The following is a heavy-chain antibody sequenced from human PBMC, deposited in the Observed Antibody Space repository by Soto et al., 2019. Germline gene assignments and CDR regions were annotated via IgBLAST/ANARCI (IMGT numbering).Heavy chain of an antibody. Sequence: EVQLVESGGGSVQPGESLRLSCAASGFSFRDYAMNWVRQRQGKGLEWVSAIGAARGPYYVGSLKGRFSVSRHNAQNSLLLQMNHLRDDDTAVYFCARSYLGRLPRRSDYYYAIDVWGRGTTVTVSS. CDR3: ARSYLGRLPRRSDYYYAIDV. J-gene: IGHJ6*02. D-gene: IGHD1-26*01. CDR2: IGAARGP. CDR1: GFSFRDYA. V-gene: IGHV3-13*05.